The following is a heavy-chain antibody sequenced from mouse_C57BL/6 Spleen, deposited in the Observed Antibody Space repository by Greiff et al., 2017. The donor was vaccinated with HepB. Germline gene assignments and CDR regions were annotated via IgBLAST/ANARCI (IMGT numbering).Heavy chain of an antibody. CDR1: GYTFTSYW. V-gene: IGHV1-64*01. CDR2: IHPNSGST. Sequence: QVQLKQPGAELVKPGASVKLSCKASGYTFTSYWMHWVKQRPGQGLEWIGMIHPNSGSTNYNEKFKSKATLTVDKSSSTAYMQLSSLTSEDSAVYYCARDGGVRLDYWGQGTSVTASS. J-gene: IGHJ4*01. CDR3: ARDGGVRLDY.